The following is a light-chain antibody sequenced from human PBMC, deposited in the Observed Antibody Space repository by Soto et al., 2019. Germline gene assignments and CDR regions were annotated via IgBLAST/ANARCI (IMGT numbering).Light chain of an antibody. CDR2: KAS. V-gene: IGKV1-5*03. Sequence: DIQMTQSPSTLSASVGDRVTITCRASQNINDWLAWYQQKPGKAPRLLIYKASTLESGVPSRFSGSGFGTEFTLTISSLQPDDFPTYYCQQYNTYSFTFGPGAKVDIK. CDR3: QQYNTYSFT. J-gene: IGKJ3*01. CDR1: QNINDW.